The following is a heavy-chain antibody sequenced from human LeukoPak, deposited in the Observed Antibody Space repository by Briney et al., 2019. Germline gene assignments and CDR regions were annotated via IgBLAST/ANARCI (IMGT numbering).Heavy chain of an antibody. CDR1: GFTFGDYA. V-gene: IGHV3-49*04. D-gene: IGHD2-15*01. CDR2: IRSKAYGGTT. CDR3: TSGIVVVVAARRVWFDP. Sequence: GGSLRLSCTASGFTFGDYAMSWVRQAPGKGLEWVGFIRSKAYGGTTEYAASVKVRFTISRDDSKSIAYLQMNSLKTEDTAVYYCTSGIVVVVAARRVWFDPWGQGTLVTVSS. J-gene: IGHJ5*02.